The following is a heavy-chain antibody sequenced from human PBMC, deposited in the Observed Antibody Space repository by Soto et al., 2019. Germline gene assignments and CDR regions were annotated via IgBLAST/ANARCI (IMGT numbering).Heavy chain of an antibody. CDR1: GGSMSSHY. J-gene: IGHJ4*02. CDR2: ISYSGST. V-gene: IGHV4-59*11. D-gene: IGHD3-16*01. Sequence: LSLTCTVSGGSMSSHYWTWLRQPPGKGLEWIGYISYSGSTYYNPSLKSRVTISADTSRNQFSLKLSSVIAADTAVYYCARADPDASVGYWGQGTLVTVS. CDR3: ARADPDASVGY.